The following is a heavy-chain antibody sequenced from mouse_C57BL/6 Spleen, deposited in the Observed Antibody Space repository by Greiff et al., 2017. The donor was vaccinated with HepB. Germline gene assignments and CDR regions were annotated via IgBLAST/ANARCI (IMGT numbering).Heavy chain of an antibody. CDR3: ASQRGTTRNYAMDY. D-gene: IGHD1-1*01. CDR1: GFTFTDYY. CDR2: IRNKANGYTT. J-gene: IGHJ4*01. Sequence: EVQLVESGGGLVQPGGSLSLSCAASGFTFTDYYMSWVRQPPGKALEWLGFIRNKANGYTTEYSASVKGRFTISRDNSQSILYLQMNALRAEDSATYYCASQRGTTRNYAMDYWGQGTSGTVSS. V-gene: IGHV7-3*01.